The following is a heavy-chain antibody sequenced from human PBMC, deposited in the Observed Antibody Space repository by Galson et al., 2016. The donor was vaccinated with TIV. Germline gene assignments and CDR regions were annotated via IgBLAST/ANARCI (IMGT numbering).Heavy chain of an antibody. CDR3: ARDRVVDATYYFYYYAMDV. Sequence: SLRLSCAASGLSVSINYMTWVRQAPGKGLEWVSLISDGGKTYYSESARGRFTISRDNSRNTLYLQMNGLRAEDSAVYYCARDRVVDATYYFYYYAMDVWGQGTAVTVSS. V-gene: IGHV3-66*02. J-gene: IGHJ6*02. CDR1: GLSVSINY. D-gene: IGHD2-15*01. CDR2: ISDGGKT.